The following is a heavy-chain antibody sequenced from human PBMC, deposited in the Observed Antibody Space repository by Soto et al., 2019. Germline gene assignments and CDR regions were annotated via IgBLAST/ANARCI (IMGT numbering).Heavy chain of an antibody. J-gene: IGHJ6*03. CDR2: IRSKPNNYAT. CDR3: SRQASDFWSGKPQYYMDV. D-gene: IGHD3-3*01. Sequence: EVQLVESRGGLVQPGRSLKLSCAASGFTFSGSAMHWVRQASGKGLEWVGRIRSKPNNYATAYGASVKGRFTISRDDSKNTAYLQMNSLNTEDTAVYYCSRQASDFWSGKPQYYMDVWGKGTTVTVSS. V-gene: IGHV3-73*01. CDR1: GFTFSGSA.